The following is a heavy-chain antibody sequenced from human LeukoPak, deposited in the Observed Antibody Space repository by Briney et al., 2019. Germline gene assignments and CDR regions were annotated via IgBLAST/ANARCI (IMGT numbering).Heavy chain of an antibody. CDR1: GCTFSSYA. Sequence: ASVKVSCKASGCTFSSYAISWVRQAPGQGLEWMGGIIPIFGTANYAQKFQGRVTITADESTSTAYMELRSLRSDDTAVYYCARDGTQLARNYYYYYYMDVWGKGTTVTVSS. CDR3: ARDGTQLARNYYYYYYMDV. CDR2: IIPIFGTA. J-gene: IGHJ6*03. D-gene: IGHD6-6*01. V-gene: IGHV1-69*13.